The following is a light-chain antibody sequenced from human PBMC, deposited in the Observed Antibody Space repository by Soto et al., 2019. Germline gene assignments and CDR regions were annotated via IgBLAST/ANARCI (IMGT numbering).Light chain of an antibody. CDR3: QQLNIYPFT. CDR1: QVIARY. V-gene: IGKV1-9*01. CDR2: AAS. Sequence: DIQLTQSPSFRSASVGVRVTLTCRASQVIARYLAWYQQKPGQAPKLLIYAASTLHSGVPARFSGSGSGTEFTRQISSLQPEDFATKYCQQLNIYPFTFGGGTKVEIK. J-gene: IGKJ4*01.